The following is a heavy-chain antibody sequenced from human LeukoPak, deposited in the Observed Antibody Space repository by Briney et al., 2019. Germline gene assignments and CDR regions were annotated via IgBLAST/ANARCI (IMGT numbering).Heavy chain of an antibody. D-gene: IGHD5-24*01. CDR1: GYTLTELS. Sequence: ASVKVSCKVSGYTLTELSMHWVRQAPGKGLEWMGGFDPEDGETIYAQKFQGKVTMTDDTSTDTAYMELSSLRSEDTAVYYCAKEIWEDGYNNWFDPWGQGTLVTVSS. CDR3: AKEIWEDGYNNWFDP. J-gene: IGHJ5*02. CDR2: FDPEDGET. V-gene: IGHV1-24*01.